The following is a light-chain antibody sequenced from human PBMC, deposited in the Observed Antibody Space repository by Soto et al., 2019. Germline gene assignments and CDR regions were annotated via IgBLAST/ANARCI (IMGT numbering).Light chain of an antibody. CDR2: GAS. J-gene: IGKJ4*01. Sequence: EIVLTQSPGTLSLSPGERATLSCRASQSVSSSYLAWYQQKPGQAPRLLIYGASSRATGILDRFSGSGSGTHFTLTISRLEPEDYAVYYCQQYGTSPLSFCGGTKIQIK. V-gene: IGKV3-20*01. CDR3: QQYGTSPLS. CDR1: QSVSSSY.